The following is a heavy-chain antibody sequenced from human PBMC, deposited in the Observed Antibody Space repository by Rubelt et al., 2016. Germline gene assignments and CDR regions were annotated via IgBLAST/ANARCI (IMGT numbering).Heavy chain of an antibody. CDR1: GYTFTSYA. D-gene: IGHD2-15*01. CDR3: ARGYCSGGSCYYFDY. Sequence: QVQLVQSGAEVKKPGASVKVSCKASGYTFTSYAMHWVRQAPGQRLEWMGWINAGNGNTKNSQKFQGRVTITRDTSASTAYMELSSLRSEDTAVYYCARGYCSGGSCYYFDYWGQGTLATVSS. J-gene: IGHJ4*02. V-gene: IGHV1-3*01. CDR2: INAGNGNT.